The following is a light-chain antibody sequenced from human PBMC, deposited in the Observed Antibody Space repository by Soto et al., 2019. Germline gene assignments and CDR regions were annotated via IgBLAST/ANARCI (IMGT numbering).Light chain of an antibody. J-gene: IGLJ2*01. Sequence: SYELTQPPSVSVAPGQTASITCGGNNIETKSVQWYQQKPGQAPVLVVYDDSDRPSGIPERFSGSNSGNTATLTISSVEAGDEAAYYCQVWDSSTLSGVFGGGTKLTVL. CDR3: QVWDSSTLSGV. V-gene: IGLV3-21*02. CDR1: NIETKS. CDR2: DDS.